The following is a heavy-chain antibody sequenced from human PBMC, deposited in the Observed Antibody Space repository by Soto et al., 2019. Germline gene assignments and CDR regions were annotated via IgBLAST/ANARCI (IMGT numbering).Heavy chain of an antibody. CDR1: GGSFSGYY. CDR3: ASLGVVGATIMPQFDP. CDR2: INHSGST. D-gene: IGHD1-26*01. J-gene: IGHJ5*02. Sequence: SETLSLTCAVYGGSFSGYYWSWTRQPPGKGLEWIGEINHSGSTNYNPSLKSRVTISVDTSKNQFSLKLSSVTAADTAVYYCASLGVVGATIMPQFDPWGQGTLVTVSS. V-gene: IGHV4-34*01.